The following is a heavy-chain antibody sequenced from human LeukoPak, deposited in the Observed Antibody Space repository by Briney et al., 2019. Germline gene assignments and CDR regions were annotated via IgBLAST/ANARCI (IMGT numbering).Heavy chain of an antibody. Sequence: ASVKVSFKASGYTFTSYGISWVRQAPGQGLEWMGWISAYNGNTNYAQKLQGRVTMTTDTSTSIAYMGLRSLRSDDTAVYYCARLGFGELGRLIYWGQGTLVTVSS. J-gene: IGHJ4*02. D-gene: IGHD3-10*01. CDR3: ARLGFGELGRLIY. CDR2: ISAYNGNT. CDR1: GYTFTSYG. V-gene: IGHV1-18*01.